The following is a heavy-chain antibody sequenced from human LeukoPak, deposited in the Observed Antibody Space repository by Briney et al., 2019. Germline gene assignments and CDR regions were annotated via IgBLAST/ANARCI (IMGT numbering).Heavy chain of an antibody. CDR1: GGTFSSYA. V-gene: IGHV1-69*01. CDR2: IIPIFGTA. Sequence: SVKVSCKASGGTFSSYAISWVRLAPGQGLEWMGGIIPIFGTANYAQKFQGRVTITADESTSTAYMELSSLRSEDTAVYYCARDRALKGAELSLYRDMDVWGQGTTVTVSS. J-gene: IGHJ6*02. CDR3: ARDRALKGAELSLYRDMDV. D-gene: IGHD3-16*02.